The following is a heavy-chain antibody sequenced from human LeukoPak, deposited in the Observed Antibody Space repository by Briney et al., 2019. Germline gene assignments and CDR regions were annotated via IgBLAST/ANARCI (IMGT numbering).Heavy chain of an antibody. Sequence: GGSLRLSCAASGFTFSTYSMNWVRQAPGKGLEGVSSISSSSSYIHYADSVKGRFTISRDNAKNSLYLQMNSLRAEDTAVYYCAREWEYYDILTGTTASFDYWGQGTLVTVSS. CDR3: AREWEYYDILTGTTASFDY. CDR2: ISSSSSYI. J-gene: IGHJ4*02. CDR1: GFTFSTYS. V-gene: IGHV3-21*01. D-gene: IGHD3-9*01.